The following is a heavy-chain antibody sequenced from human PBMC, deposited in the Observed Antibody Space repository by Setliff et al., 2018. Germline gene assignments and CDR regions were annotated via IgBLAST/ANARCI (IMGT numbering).Heavy chain of an antibody. D-gene: IGHD3-9*01. CDR1: GYTFTSYG. J-gene: IGHJ4*02. CDR3: ATEKFPGNWGDY. Sequence: ASVKVSCKASGYTFTSYGFSWVRQAPGQGLEWMGWISVYNGKTKYAQKFQGRVTMTTDTSTRTAYMEVTSLRSDDTAVYYCATEKFPGNWGDYWGQGTLVTVSS. V-gene: IGHV1-18*01. CDR2: ISVYNGKT.